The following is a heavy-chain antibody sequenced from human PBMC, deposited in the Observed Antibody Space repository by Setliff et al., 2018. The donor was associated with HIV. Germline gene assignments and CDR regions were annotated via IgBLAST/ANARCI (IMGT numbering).Heavy chain of an antibody. Sequence: WASVKVSCKASGYTLTDYYIHWVRQAPGQGLEWMGRINPNNGGTNYAQKFQGRVTMTRDTSISTAYMELSRLRSDDTAVYYCARDGYYDSSGYSAFDIWGQGTMVTVSS. CDR1: GYTLTDYY. V-gene: IGHV1-2*06. CDR3: ARDGYYDSSGYSAFDI. J-gene: IGHJ3*02. CDR2: INPNNGGT. D-gene: IGHD3-22*01.